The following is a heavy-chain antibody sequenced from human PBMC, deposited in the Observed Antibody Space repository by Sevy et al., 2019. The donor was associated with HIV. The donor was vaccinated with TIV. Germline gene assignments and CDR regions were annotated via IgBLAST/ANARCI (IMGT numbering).Heavy chain of an antibody. CDR1: GYTFTSYG. CDR2: ISAYNGNT. Sequence: ASVKVSCKASGYTFTSYGISWVRQAPGQGLEWMGWISAYNGNTNYAQKLQGRVTMTTDTSTSTAYTELRSLRSDDTAVYYCARVEGRYYDSSGYTAFDYWGQGTLVTVS. V-gene: IGHV1-18*01. D-gene: IGHD3-22*01. CDR3: ARVEGRYYDSSGYTAFDY. J-gene: IGHJ4*02.